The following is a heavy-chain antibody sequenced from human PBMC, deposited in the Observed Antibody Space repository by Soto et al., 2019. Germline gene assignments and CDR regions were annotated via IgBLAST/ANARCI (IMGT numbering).Heavy chain of an antibody. J-gene: IGHJ4*02. D-gene: IGHD6-19*01. Sequence: SETLSLTCTVSGGSISSSSYYWGWIRQPPGKGLEWIGSIYYSGSTYYNPSLKSRVTISVDTSKNQFSLKLSSVTAADTAVYYCARQSGWYGGGYYFDYWGQGTLVTVSS. CDR1: GGSISSSSYY. V-gene: IGHV4-39*01. CDR3: ARQSGWYGGGYYFDY. CDR2: IYYSGST.